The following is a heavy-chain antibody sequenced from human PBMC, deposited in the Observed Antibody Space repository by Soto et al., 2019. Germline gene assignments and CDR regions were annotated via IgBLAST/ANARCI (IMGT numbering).Heavy chain of an antibody. CDR2: INSDGSAT. V-gene: IGHV3-74*01. J-gene: IGHJ4*02. Sequence: EVQLVESGGGFVQPGGSLRLSCAASGFTLSSFWMHWVRQAPGKGLVWVSRINSDGSATNYADSLKGRFTISRDNARNTLYLQINSLRAEDTAVYFCARDHTRVFDYWGPGTLVTVSS. CDR1: GFTLSSFW. D-gene: IGHD2-2*02. CDR3: ARDHTRVFDY.